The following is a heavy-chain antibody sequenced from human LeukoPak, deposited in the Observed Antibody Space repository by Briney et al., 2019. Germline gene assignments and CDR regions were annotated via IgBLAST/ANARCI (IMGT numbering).Heavy chain of an antibody. Sequence: GGSLRLSCAASGFTFSSYWMSWVRQAPGKGLEWVANIKQDGSEKYYVDSVKGRFTISRDNAKNSLYLQMNSLRAEDTAVYYCARDQTYYYGSGSLGHAFDIWGQGTMVTVSS. CDR1: GFTFSSYW. D-gene: IGHD3-10*01. CDR3: ARDQTYYYGSGSLGHAFDI. J-gene: IGHJ3*02. CDR2: IKQDGSEK. V-gene: IGHV3-7*01.